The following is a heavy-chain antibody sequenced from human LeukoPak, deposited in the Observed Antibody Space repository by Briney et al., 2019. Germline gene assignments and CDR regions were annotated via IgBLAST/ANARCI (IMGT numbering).Heavy chain of an antibody. CDR2: INSDGSTT. CDR3: ARDGPARSYDD. D-gene: IGHD1-26*01. CDR1: GFTFSSSW. J-gene: IGHJ4*02. V-gene: IGHV3-74*01. Sequence: PGGSLRLSCAASGFTFSSSWMHWVRHTPGKGLVWVSRINSDGSTTNYADSVKGRFTISRDNAKNTLYLQMNSLRAEDTAVYYCARDGPARSYDDWGQGTLVTVSS.